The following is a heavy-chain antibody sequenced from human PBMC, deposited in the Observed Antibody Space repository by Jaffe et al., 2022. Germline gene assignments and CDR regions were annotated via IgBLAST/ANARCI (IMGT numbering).Heavy chain of an antibody. CDR3: ARWGRFLEWEPSS. V-gene: IGHV3-11*01. CDR2: ISGSGTTI. J-gene: IGHJ4*02. D-gene: IGHD3-3*01. Sequence: QVHLVESGGGLVKPGGSLRLSCAASGFTFSDYYMSWIRQAPGKGLEWISYISGSGTTIYYADSVKGRFTISRDNSKNSLYLQMNSLRAEDTAVYYCARWGRFLEWEPSSWGQGTPVTVSS. CDR1: GFTFSDYY.